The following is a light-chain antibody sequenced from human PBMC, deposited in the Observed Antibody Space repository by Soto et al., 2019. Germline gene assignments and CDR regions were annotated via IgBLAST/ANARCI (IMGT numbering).Light chain of an antibody. V-gene: IGLV3-21*04. CDR2: YEI. J-gene: IGLJ2*01. CDR1: NIGSKS. Sequence: SSELTQPPSVSVAPGQTASITCGGNNIGSKSVHWYQQKSGQAPVLVIYYEIDRPSGIPERFSGSNFGNTATLTISRVEAGDEANYYCHVWDSDRDHPVFGGGTKVTVL. CDR3: HVWDSDRDHPV.